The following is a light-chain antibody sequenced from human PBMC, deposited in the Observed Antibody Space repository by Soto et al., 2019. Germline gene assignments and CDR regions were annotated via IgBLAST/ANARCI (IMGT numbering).Light chain of an antibody. V-gene: IGKV3-11*01. CDR1: QSVSSF. CDR3: QHRSNWPLT. J-gene: IGKJ4*01. Sequence: EIVLTQSPATLSLSPGERATLSCRASQSVSSFLAWYQQKPGQAPRLLIYDASNRATGIPARFSGSGSGTDFTLTISSLEPEDFAVYYCQHRSNWPLTFGGGTKVEMK. CDR2: DAS.